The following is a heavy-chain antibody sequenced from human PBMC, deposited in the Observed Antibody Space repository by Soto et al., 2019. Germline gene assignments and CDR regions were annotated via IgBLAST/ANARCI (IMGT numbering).Heavy chain of an antibody. D-gene: IGHD6-19*01. CDR3: ARDRAVAGTWNYYYYMDV. V-gene: IGHV4-31*03. J-gene: IGHJ6*03. Sequence: PSETLSLTCTVSGGSISSGGYYWSWIRQHPGKGLEWIGYIYYSGSTYYNPSLKSRVTISVDTSRNQFSLKLSSVTAADTAVYYCARDRAVAGTWNYYYYMDVWGKGTTVTVSS. CDR1: GGSISSGGYY. CDR2: IYYSGST.